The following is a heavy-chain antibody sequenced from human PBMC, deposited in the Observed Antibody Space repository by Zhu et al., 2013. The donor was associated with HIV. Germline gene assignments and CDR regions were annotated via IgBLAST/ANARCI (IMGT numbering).Heavy chain of an antibody. Sequence: QVQLVQSGAEVKKPGSSVKVSCKASGGTFSSYTISWVRQAPGQGLEWMGRIIPILGIANYAQKFQGRVTITADKSTSTAYMELSSLRSEDTAVYYCARDRVTAMEHYGMDVWGQGTTVTVSS. CDR1: GGTFSSYT. V-gene: IGHV1-69*08. CDR3: ARDRVTAMEHYGMDV. CDR2: IIPILGIA. D-gene: IGHD5-18*01. J-gene: IGHJ6*02.